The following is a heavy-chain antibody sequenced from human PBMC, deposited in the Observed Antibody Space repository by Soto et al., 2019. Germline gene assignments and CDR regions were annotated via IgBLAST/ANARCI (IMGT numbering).Heavy chain of an antibody. V-gene: IGHV4-39*01. CDR3: ARFEYTGSPFDP. D-gene: IGHD1-26*01. CDR1: GGSVSSSGYY. CDR2: IRHSGST. J-gene: IGHJ5*02. Sequence: SETMSLTCAVSGGSVSSSGYYWSWIRQPPGKGLEWIGTIRHSGSTDYSPSLKSRLTISIDTSKNQFSLKLKSVTAADTAVYYCARFEYTGSPFDPWGQGTLVTVSS.